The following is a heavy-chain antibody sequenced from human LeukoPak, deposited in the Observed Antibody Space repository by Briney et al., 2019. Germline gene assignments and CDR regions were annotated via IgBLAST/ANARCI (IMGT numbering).Heavy chain of an antibody. J-gene: IGHJ4*02. D-gene: IGHD4-11*01. CDR2: INWNGDST. CDR3: TTSDINYRPFDN. Sequence: PGGSLRLSCVASGFTFDDYGMSWVRQAPGKGLEWVSGINWNGDSTGYADSVKGRFTISRDNAKNSLFLQVGSLRAEDTAVYYCTTSDINYRPFDNWGQGTLVTVSS. V-gene: IGHV3-20*04. CDR1: GFTFDDYG.